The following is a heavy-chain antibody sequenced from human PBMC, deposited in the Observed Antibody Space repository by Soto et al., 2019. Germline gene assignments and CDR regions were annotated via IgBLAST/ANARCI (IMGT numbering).Heavy chain of an antibody. Sequence: SVKVSCKASGFTFTSSAMQWVRQARGQRLEWIGWIVVGSGNTNYAQKFQERVTITRDMSTSTAYMELSSLRSEDTAVYYFSGPGSGSYYTKFGYYYGMDVWGQGTTVTVSS. CDR3: SGPGSGSYYTKFGYYYGMDV. J-gene: IGHJ6*02. CDR1: GFTFTSSA. CDR2: IVVGSGNT. V-gene: IGHV1-58*02. D-gene: IGHD3-10*01.